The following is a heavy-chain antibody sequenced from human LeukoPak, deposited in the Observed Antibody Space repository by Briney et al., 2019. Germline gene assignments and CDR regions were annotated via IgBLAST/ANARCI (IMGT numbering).Heavy chain of an antibody. D-gene: IGHD3-10*01. CDR3: ARDPAITMVRAYYYGMDV. J-gene: IGHJ6*02. CDR1: GGSISSYY. CDR2: IYTSGST. V-gene: IGHV4-4*07. Sequence: PSETLSLTCTVSGGSISSYYWSWIRQPAGKGLEWIERIYTSGSTNYNPSLKSRVTMSVDTSKNQFSLKLSSVTAADTAVYYCARDPAITMVRAYYYGMDVWGQGTTVTVSS.